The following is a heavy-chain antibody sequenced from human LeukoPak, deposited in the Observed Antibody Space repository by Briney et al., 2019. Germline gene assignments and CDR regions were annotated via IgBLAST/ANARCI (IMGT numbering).Heavy chain of an antibody. V-gene: IGHV3-7*01. D-gene: IGHD1-26*01. CDR2: IKQDGGEE. CDR1: GFTFSIYW. CDR3: AREWHATFDY. Sequence: GGSLRLSCAASGFTFSIYWMSWVRQAPGKGLEWVANIKQDGGEEYYVDSVKGRFTISRDNAKNSLYLQMNSLRAEDTAVYYCAREWHATFDYWGQGSLVTVSS. J-gene: IGHJ4*02.